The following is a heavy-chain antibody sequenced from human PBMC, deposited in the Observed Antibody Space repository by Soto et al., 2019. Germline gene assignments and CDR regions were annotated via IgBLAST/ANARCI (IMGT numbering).Heavy chain of an antibody. CDR1: GDSSSTSTYS. D-gene: IGHD1-20*01. V-gene: IGHV4-61*01. Sequence: PSETLSLTDSFSGDSSSTSTYSWSWIRQPPGKALEWVGYIYHGGSTNYNPSLKSRVTISVDTSKNQFSLKLSSVTAADTAVYYCAREGITGIFDYWGQGTLVTVSS. J-gene: IGHJ4*02. CDR3: AREGITGIFDY. CDR2: IYHGGST.